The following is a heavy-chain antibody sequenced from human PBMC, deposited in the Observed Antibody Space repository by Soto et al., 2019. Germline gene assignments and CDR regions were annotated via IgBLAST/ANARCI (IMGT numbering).Heavy chain of an antibody. J-gene: IGHJ6*02. V-gene: IGHV4-31*03. CDR2: IYYSGST. CDR1: GGSISSGGYY. CDR3: ARDQIDTAMVTYYGMDV. Sequence: SETLSLTCTVSGGSISSGGYYWSWIRQHPGKGLEWIGYIYYSGSTYYNPSLKSRVTISVDTSKNQFSLKLSSVTAADTAVYYCARDQIDTAMVTYYGMDVWGQGTTVTVSS. D-gene: IGHD5-18*01.